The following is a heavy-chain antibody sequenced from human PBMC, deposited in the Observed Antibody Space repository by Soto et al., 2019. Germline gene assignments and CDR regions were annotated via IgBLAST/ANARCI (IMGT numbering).Heavy chain of an antibody. CDR2: IYPGGSDT. D-gene: IGHD2-21*02. CDR3: ARRAFCGGDWTARPHDYYGMDV. J-gene: IGHJ6*02. V-gene: IGHV5-51*01. Sequence: PGESLKISCKGSGYSFTSYWIGWVRQMPGKGLEWMGIIYPGGSDTRYSPSFQGQVTVSADKSISTAYLQWSSLKASDTAIYYCARRAFCGGDWTARPHDYYGMDVWGQGTAVTVSS. CDR1: GYSFTSYW.